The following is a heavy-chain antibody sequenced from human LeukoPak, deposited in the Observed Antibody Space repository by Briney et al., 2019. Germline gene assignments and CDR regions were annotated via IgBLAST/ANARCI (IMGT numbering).Heavy chain of an antibody. CDR2: IKSNPAGGTT. D-gene: IGHD1-26*01. Sequence: TAGESLRLSCAGSGFTFSDAWMSWVRQAPGKGLEWVGRIKSNPAGGTTDYAAPVKGRFTISRDDPKNTLYLQMNSLIIEGTAVYFCVTEYYGSFNYWGQGTLVTVSS. J-gene: IGHJ4*02. CDR3: VTEYYGSFNY. V-gene: IGHV3-15*01. CDR1: GFTFSDAW.